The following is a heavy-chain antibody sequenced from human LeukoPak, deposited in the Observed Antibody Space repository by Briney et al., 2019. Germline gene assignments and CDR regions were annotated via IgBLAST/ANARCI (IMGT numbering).Heavy chain of an antibody. CDR3: ASSTVEMATILDQD. Sequence: GGSLRLSCAASGFTFSNYWMSWVRQAPGKGLEWVANIKRDGSETYYVDSVKGRFTISRDNAKNSLYLQMNSLRAEDTAVYYCASSTVEMATILDQDWGQGTLVTVSS. D-gene: IGHD5-24*01. J-gene: IGHJ4*02. CDR1: GFTFSNYW. CDR2: IKRDGSET. V-gene: IGHV3-7*01.